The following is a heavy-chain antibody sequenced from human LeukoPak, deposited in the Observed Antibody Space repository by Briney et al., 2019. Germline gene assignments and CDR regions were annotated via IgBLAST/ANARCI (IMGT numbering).Heavy chain of an antibody. D-gene: IGHD5-12*01. V-gene: IGHV4-38-2*01. CDR1: GYSISSGYY. Sequence: SETLSLTCAVSGYSISSGYYRGWIRQPPGKGLEWIGSIYHSGTTYYNPSLKSRVTISVDTSKNQFSLKLSPVTAADTAVYYCARRTMVATVDYWGQGTLVTVSS. CDR2: IYHSGTT. J-gene: IGHJ4*02. CDR3: ARRTMVATVDY.